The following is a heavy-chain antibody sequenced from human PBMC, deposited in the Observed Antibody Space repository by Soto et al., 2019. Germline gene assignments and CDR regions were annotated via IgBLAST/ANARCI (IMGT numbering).Heavy chain of an antibody. Sequence: QVQLQESGPGLVKPLETLSLTCIVSGGSISSYYWTWTRQPPGKGLEWIGCVYNGATTSYHPSLKSRVTISVDTSKNQFSLKLTSVTAEDTAMYYCARDDSERPATYWGQGTLVTVSS. J-gene: IGHJ4*02. V-gene: IGHV4-59*01. CDR2: VYNGATT. CDR3: ARDDSERPATY. CDR1: GGSISSYY. D-gene: IGHD3-10*01.